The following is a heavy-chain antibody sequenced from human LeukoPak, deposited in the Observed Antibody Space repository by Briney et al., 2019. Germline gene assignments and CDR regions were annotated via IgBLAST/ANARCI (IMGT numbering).Heavy chain of an antibody. CDR3: AKKEVDTAIIDY. V-gene: IGHV3-23*01. CDR1: GVTLNIFA. J-gene: IGHJ4*02. Sequence: GGSLRLSFAASGVTLNIFAMNWVRQAPGKGLEWVSAITRSGTNTFYRDSVKGRFTISRDNSKNTLYLQMNSLRAEDTAVYYCAKKEVDTAIIDYWGQGTLVTVSS. CDR2: ITRSGTNT. D-gene: IGHD5-18*01.